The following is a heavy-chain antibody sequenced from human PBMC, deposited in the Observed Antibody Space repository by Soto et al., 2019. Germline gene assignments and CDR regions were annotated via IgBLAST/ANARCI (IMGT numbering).Heavy chain of an antibody. CDR3: ARDINTVRFYDTSGYLNWFDP. Sequence: ASVKVSCKASGYTFTSYYMHWVRQAPGQGLEWMGIINPSGGSTSYAQKFQGRVTMTRDTSTTTVYMELSSLRSEDTAVYYCARDINTVRFYDTSGYLNWFDPWGQGTLVTVSS. J-gene: IGHJ5*02. CDR2: INPSGGST. D-gene: IGHD3-22*01. CDR1: GYTFTSYY. V-gene: IGHV1-46*01.